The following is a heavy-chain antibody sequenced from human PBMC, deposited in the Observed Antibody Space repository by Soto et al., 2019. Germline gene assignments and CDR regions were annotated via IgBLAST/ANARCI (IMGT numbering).Heavy chain of an antibody. D-gene: IGHD6-25*01. V-gene: IGHV4-59*08. Sequence: SETLSLTCNVSGGSVSGYHWSWIRQPPGKGLEWIGYINNSGSTYYNPSLKSRVTISVDTSKNQFSLKLSSVTVADTAVYYCARQAAGILNWFDPWGQGTLVTVSS. J-gene: IGHJ5*02. CDR3: ARQAAGILNWFDP. CDR1: GGSVSGYH. CDR2: INNSGST.